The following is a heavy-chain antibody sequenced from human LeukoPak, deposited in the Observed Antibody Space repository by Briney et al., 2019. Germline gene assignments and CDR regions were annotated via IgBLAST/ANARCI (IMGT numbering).Heavy chain of an antibody. Sequence: SETLSLTCAVYGGSFSGYYWSWIRQPPGKGLEWIGYIYHSGSTYYNPSLKSRVTISVDRSKNQFSLKLSSVTAADTAVYYCARAVDYGDYAWFDPWGQGTLVTVSS. J-gene: IGHJ5*02. V-gene: IGHV4-34*01. CDR3: ARAVDYGDYAWFDP. CDR2: IYHSGST. CDR1: GGSFSGYY. D-gene: IGHD4-17*01.